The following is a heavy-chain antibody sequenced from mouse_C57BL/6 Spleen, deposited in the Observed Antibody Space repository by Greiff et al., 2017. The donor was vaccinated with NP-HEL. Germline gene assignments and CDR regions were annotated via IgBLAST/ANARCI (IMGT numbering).Heavy chain of an antibody. D-gene: IGHD1-1*01. J-gene: IGHJ2*01. CDR1: GYAFSSYW. CDR2: IYPGDGDT. CDR3: ARGHYDGSTYYFDY. V-gene: IGHV1-80*01. Sequence: QVQLQQSGAELVKPGASVKISCKASGYAFSSYWMNWVKQRPGKGLEWIGQIYPGDGDTNYNGKFKGKATLTADKSSSTAYMQLSSLTSEDAAVYFCARGHYDGSTYYFDYWGQGTTLTVSS.